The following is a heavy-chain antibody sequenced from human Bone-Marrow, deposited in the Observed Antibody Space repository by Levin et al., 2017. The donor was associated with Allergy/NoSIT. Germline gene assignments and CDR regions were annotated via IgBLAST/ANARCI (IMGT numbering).Heavy chain of an antibody. D-gene: IGHD2-2*01. J-gene: IGHJ4*02. CDR3: ARVALPRYCTSISCSDSGYYFDY. CDR2: IGTAADS. V-gene: IGHV3-13*04. Sequence: ASVKVSCAASGFTFSSYDMHWVRQATGRGLEWVSAIGTAADSYYSGSVKGRFTVSRDNAKNSFYLQMNSLRAGDTAVYYCARVALPRYCTSISCSDSGYYFDYWGQGTLVTVSS. CDR1: GFTFSSYD.